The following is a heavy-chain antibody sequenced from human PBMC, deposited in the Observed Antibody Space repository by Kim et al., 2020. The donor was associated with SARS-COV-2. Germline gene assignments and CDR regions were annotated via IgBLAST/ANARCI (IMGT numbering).Heavy chain of an antibody. CDR3: ARVSGSITMIVVVRAYYYYGMDV. CDR1: GGSISSSNW. V-gene: IGHV4-4*02. Sequence: SETLSLTCAVSGGSISSSNWWSWVRQPPGKGLEWIGEIYHSGSTNYNPSLKSRVTISVDKSKNQFSLKLSSVTAADTAVYYCARVSGSITMIVVVRAYYYYGMDVWGQGTTVTVSS. D-gene: IGHD3-22*01. CDR2: IYHSGST. J-gene: IGHJ6*02.